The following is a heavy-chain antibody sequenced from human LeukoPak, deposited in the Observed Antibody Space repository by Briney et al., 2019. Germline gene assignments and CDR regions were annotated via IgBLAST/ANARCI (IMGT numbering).Heavy chain of an antibody. CDR2: INPNSGGT. V-gene: IGHV1-2*04. Sequence: ASVKVSCKASGYTFTSYGISWVRQAPGQGLEWMGWINPNSGGTNYAQKFQGWVTMTRDTSISTAYMELSRLRSDDTAVYYCARRGYCSGGSCPDAFDIWGQGTMVTVSS. CDR1: GYTFTSYG. D-gene: IGHD2-15*01. CDR3: ARRGYCSGGSCPDAFDI. J-gene: IGHJ3*02.